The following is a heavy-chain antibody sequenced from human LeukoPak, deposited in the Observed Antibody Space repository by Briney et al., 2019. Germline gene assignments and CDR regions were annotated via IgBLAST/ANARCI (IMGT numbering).Heavy chain of an antibody. CDR1: RGTFSYYA. Sequence: ASVKVSCKASRGTFSYYAINWVRQAPGQGLEWMGGIIPMFDTTRYAQKFQGRVTITTDETPNTAYMELSSLRSEDTAVYYCAREHSSSSPDAFDIWGQGTMVIVSS. CDR3: AREHSSSSPDAFDI. D-gene: IGHD6-6*01. CDR2: IIPMFDTT. V-gene: IGHV1-69*05. J-gene: IGHJ3*02.